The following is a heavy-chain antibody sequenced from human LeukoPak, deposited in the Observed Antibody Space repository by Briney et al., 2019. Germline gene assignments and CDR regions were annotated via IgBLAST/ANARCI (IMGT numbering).Heavy chain of an antibody. Sequence: GGSLRLSCAASGFTFSSYSMNWVRQAPGKGLEWVSSISSSSSYIYYSDSVKGRFTISRDNAKNSLFLEMDSLRAEDTAVYYCARGRRDGYNLIDAFDIWGLGSMVTVPS. CDR2: ISSSSSYI. J-gene: IGHJ3*02. CDR1: GFTFSSYS. V-gene: IGHV3-21*01. D-gene: IGHD5-24*01. CDR3: ARGRRDGYNLIDAFDI.